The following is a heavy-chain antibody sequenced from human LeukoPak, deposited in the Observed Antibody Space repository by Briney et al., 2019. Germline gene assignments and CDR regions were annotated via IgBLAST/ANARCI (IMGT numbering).Heavy chain of an antibody. D-gene: IGHD6-13*01. Sequence: SETLSLTCTVSGGSISSGSYYWSWIRQPAGKGLERIGRIYTSGSTCYNPSLKSRVIITVDTSKNQFSLKLSSVTATDMAVYYCARAMRYSSSYYPDYWGQGTLVTVSS. J-gene: IGHJ4*02. CDR2: IYTSGST. CDR1: GGSISSGSYY. CDR3: ARAMRYSSSYYPDY. V-gene: IGHV4-61*02.